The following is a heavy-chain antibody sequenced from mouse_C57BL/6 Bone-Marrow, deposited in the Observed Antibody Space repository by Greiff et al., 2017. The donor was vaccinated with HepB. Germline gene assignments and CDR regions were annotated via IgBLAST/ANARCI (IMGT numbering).Heavy chain of an antibody. Sequence: QVHVKQSGPELVKPGASVKISCKASGYTFTDYYINWVKQRPGQGLEWIGWIYPGSGNTKYNEKFKGKATLTVDTSSSTAYMQLSSLTSEDSAVYFCASPYYYGSTYYYAMDYWGQGTSVTVSS. CDR1: GYTFTDYY. V-gene: IGHV1-84*01. D-gene: IGHD1-1*01. CDR3: ASPYYYGSTYYYAMDY. J-gene: IGHJ4*01. CDR2: IYPGSGNT.